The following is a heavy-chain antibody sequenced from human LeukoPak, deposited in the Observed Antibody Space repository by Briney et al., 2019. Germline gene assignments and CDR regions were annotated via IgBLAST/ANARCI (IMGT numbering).Heavy chain of an antibody. CDR3: ATLVGAIGRTDY. V-gene: IGHV3-23*01. D-gene: IGHD1-26*01. CDR1: GFTFSSYA. CDR2: ISGRGGST. Sequence: GGSLRLSCAASGFTFSSYAMSWVRQAPGKGLEWVSAISGRGGSTYYADSVKGRFTISRDNSKNTLYLQMNSLRAEDTAVYYCATLVGAIGRTDYWGQGTLVTVSS. J-gene: IGHJ4*02.